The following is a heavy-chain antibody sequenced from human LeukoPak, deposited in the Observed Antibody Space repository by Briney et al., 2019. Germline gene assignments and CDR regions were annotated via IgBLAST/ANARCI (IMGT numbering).Heavy chain of an antibody. J-gene: IGHJ4*02. V-gene: IGHV4-59*08. CDR1: GGSISSYY. CDR3: ARRASSGYYYLED. D-gene: IGHD3-22*01. Sequence: PSETLSLTCSVSGGSISSYYWSWIRQPPGKGLEWIGYFYYSGSTNYNPSLKSRVTISVDTSKNLFSLKLSSVTAADTAVYYCARRASSGYYYLEDWGQGTLVTVSS. CDR2: FYYSGST.